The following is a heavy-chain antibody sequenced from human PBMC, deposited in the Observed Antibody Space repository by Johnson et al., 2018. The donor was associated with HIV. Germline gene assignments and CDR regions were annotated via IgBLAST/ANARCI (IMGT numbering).Heavy chain of an antibody. D-gene: IGHD2-15*01. CDR1: GFTFSGSA. V-gene: IGHV3-73*02. CDR3: ARGYCSGGSCYSEYAFDI. Sequence: VQLVESGGGLVQPGGSLKLSCAASGFTFSGSAMHWVRQASGKGLEWVGRIRSKANSYATAYAASVKGRFTISRDDSKNTAYLQMNSLRAEDTAVYYCARGYCSGGSCYSEYAFDIWGQGTMVTVSS. CDR2: IRSKANSYAT. J-gene: IGHJ3*02.